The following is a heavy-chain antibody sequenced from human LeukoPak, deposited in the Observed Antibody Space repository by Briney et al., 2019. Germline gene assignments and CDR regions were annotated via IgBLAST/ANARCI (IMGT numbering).Heavy chain of an antibody. J-gene: IGHJ4*02. CDR1: GFTLSNYD. D-gene: IGHD7-27*01. CDR2: IGSGGYT. CDR3: AKKLPGASYYFDF. Sequence: GGSLRLSCIASGFTLSNYDMTWVRQTPGKGLEYVSSIGSGGYTFYSGCVKGRLFISRDISQNTVYLQMNSLRAEDSAMYFCAKKLPGASYYFDFWGQGTLVTVSS. V-gene: IGHV3-23*01.